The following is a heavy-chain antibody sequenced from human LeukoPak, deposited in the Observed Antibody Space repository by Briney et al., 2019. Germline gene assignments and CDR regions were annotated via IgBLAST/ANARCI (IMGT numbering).Heavy chain of an antibody. CDR2: IYPGDSDT. CDR3: ARRPGGSGSHNWFDP. CDR1: GYSFTSYW. J-gene: IGHJ5*02. Sequence: NRGESLKISCKGSGYSFTSYWIGWVRQMPGKGLEWMGIIYPGDSDTRYSPSFQGQVTISADKSISTAYLQWSSLKASDTAIYYCARRPGGSGSHNWFDPWGQGTLVTVSS. D-gene: IGHD3-10*01. V-gene: IGHV5-51*01.